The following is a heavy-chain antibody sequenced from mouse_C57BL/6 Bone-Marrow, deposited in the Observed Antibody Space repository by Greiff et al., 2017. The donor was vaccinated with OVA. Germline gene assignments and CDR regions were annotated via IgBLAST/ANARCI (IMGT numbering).Heavy chain of an antibody. CDR3: ARDYYGSSYWYFDV. CDR1: GYSITSDY. J-gene: IGHJ1*03. V-gene: IGHV3-8*01. CDR2: ISYSGST. Sequence: EVQVVESGPGLAKPSQTLSLTCSVTGYSITSDYWNWIRKFPGNKLEYMGYISYSGSTYYNPSLKSRISITRDTSKNQYYLQVNSLTTEDTATYFWARDYYGSSYWYFDVWGTGTTVTVSS. D-gene: IGHD1-1*01.